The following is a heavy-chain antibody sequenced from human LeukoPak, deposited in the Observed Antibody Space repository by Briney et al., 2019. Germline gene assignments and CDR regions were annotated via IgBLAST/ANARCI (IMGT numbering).Heavy chain of an antibody. CDR2: MNPNSGNT. CDR3: ARDHSAYCGGDCYSWYFDY. Sequence: ASVKVSCKASGYTFTSYDINWVRQATGQGLEWMGWMNPNSGNTGYAQKFQGRVTMTRNTSISTAYMELSSLRSEDTAVYYCARDHSAYCGGDCYSWYFDYWGQGTLVTVSS. D-gene: IGHD2-21*02. V-gene: IGHV1-8*01. J-gene: IGHJ4*02. CDR1: GYTFTSYD.